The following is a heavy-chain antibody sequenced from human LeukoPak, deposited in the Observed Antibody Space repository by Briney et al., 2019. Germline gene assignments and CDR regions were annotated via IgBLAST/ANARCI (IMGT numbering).Heavy chain of an antibody. D-gene: IGHD3-22*01. CDR3: ARVGYDSSGYYPFDY. Sequence: GRSLRLSCAASGFTFSSYWMHWVRQGPGKGLVWVSRINSDGSSTSYADSVKGRFTISRDNAKNTLYLQMNSLRVEDTAVYYCARVGYDSSGYYPFDYWGQGILVTVSS. V-gene: IGHV3-74*01. J-gene: IGHJ4*02. CDR1: GFTFSSYW. CDR2: INSDGSST.